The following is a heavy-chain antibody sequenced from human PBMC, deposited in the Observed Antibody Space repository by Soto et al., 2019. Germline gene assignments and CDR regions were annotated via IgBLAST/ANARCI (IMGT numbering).Heavy chain of an antibody. J-gene: IGHJ4*02. V-gene: IGHV3-73*01. CDR2: IRSKANSYAT. D-gene: IGHD3-22*01. Sequence: PGGSLRLSCAASGLTFSGSAMHWVRQASGKGLEWVGRIRSKANSYATAYAASVKGRFTISRDDSKNTAYLQMNSLKTEDTAVYYCTTPYYYDSSGYPLHYWGQGTLVTVSS. CDR3: TTPYYYDSSGYPLHY. CDR1: GLTFSGSA.